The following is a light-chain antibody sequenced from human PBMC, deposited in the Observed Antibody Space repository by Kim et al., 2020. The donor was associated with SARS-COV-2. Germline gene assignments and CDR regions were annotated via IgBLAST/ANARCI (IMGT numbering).Light chain of an antibody. CDR2: SNN. J-gene: IGLJ2*01. Sequence: GQRFTSSCSGSSSNIGSNTVNCYQQLPGTAPKLLIYSNNQRPSGVPDRFSGSKSGTSASLAISGLQSEDEADYYCAAWDDSLNGVVFGGGTQLTVL. CDR3: AAWDDSLNGVV. V-gene: IGLV1-44*01. CDR1: SSNIGSNT.